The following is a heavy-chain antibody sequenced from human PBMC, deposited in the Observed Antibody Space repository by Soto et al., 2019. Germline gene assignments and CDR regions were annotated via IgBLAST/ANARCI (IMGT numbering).Heavy chain of an antibody. J-gene: IGHJ4*02. CDR1: GFTFSSYW. CDR3: ARSSAVGISAAGTFY. CDR2: INSDGSSI. Sequence: EVQLVESGGGLVQPGGSLRLSCAASGFTFSSYWMHWVRQAPGKGLVWVSRINSDGSSINYADSVKGRFTVSRDNAKNRVYLQMSRLRAEDTAVYYCARSSAVGISAAGTFYWGQGTLVTVSS. D-gene: IGHD6-13*01. V-gene: IGHV3-74*01.